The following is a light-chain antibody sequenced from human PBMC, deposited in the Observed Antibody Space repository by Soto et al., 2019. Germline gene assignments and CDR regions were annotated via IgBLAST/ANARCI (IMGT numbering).Light chain of an antibody. CDR2: DAS. CDR1: QSISSW. J-gene: IGKJ4*01. CDR3: QQYNSYPVT. V-gene: IGKV1-5*01. Sequence: DIQITQSPSTLSASVGDRVTITCRASQSISSWLAWYQQRPGRAPEVLIYDASSLESGVPSRFSGSGSGTEFTLTISSLQPDDFATYYCQQYNSYPVTFGGGTKVEIK.